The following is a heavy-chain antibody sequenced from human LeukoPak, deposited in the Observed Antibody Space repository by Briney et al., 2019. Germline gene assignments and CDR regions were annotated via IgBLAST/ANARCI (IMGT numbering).Heavy chain of an antibody. CDR2: ISSSSSTI. CDR3: ARNSALTR. V-gene: IGHV3-48*01. D-gene: IGHD2-21*01. J-gene: IGHJ4*02. CDR1: GFTFSSYS. Sequence: GGSLRLSCAASGFTFSSYSMNWVRQAPGKGLEWVSYISSSSSTIYYADSVKGRFTISRDNAKNTLYLQMNSLRVEDTAVYYCARNSALTRWGQGTLVTVSS.